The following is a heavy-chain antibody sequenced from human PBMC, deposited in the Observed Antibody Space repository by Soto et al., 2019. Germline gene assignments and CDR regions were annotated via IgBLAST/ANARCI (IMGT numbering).Heavy chain of an antibody. Sequence: EVQLVESGGGLVQPGESLKLSCAASGFTFSGSTMHWVRQASGKGLEWVGRIRNKANSYATLYAASMKGRFTISRDDSKNTAYLQLDSLKTEDTAVYYCTTFYNGEALDIWGQGAMVSVSS. V-gene: IGHV3-73*01. CDR1: GFTFSGST. CDR3: TTFYNGEALDI. D-gene: IGHD1-1*01. CDR2: IRNKANSYAT. J-gene: IGHJ3*02.